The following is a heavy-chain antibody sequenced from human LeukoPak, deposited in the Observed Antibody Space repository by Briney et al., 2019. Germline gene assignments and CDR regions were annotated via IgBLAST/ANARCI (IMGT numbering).Heavy chain of an antibody. CDR2: ISGDGRDT. J-gene: IGHJ4*02. V-gene: IGHV3-21*01. CDR1: GFSFSSFG. CDR3: AGGGIFGVAASDY. D-gene: IGHD3-3*01. Sequence: GGSLRLSCAASGFSFSSFGMSWVRQAPGRGLQWVSSISGDGRDTFYADSVKGRFTISRDNAKNSLYLQMNSLRAEDTAVYYCAGGGIFGVAASDYWGQGTLVTVSS.